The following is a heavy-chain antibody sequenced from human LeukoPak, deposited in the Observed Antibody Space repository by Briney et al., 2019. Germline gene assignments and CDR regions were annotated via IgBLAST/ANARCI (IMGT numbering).Heavy chain of an antibody. CDR2: ISGSGGST. V-gene: IGHV3-23*01. J-gene: IGHJ4*02. CDR1: GFTFSRYA. CDR3: AKGLDYLDY. Sequence: GGALRLSCAASGFTFSRYAMSWVRQAPGNGLEWVSAISGSGGSTYYADSVKGRFTISRDNSKNTLYLQMNSLRAEDTAVYYCAKGLDYLDYWGQGTLVTVSS.